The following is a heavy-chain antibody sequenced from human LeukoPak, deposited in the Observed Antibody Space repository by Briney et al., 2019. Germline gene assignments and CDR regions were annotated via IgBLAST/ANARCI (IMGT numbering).Heavy chain of an antibody. D-gene: IGHD3-9*01. CDR2: VKYDGSTT. CDR1: GFTFSAYW. CDR3: ARDLDWLLFDY. V-gene: IGHV3-74*01. J-gene: IGHJ4*02. Sequence: GGSLGLSCAASGFTFSAYWMHWVRQAPGKGLVWVSRVKYDGSTTTYADSVKGRFTISRGNAKHILYLQMNSLRVEDTAVYYCARDLDWLLFDYWGQGTLVTVSS.